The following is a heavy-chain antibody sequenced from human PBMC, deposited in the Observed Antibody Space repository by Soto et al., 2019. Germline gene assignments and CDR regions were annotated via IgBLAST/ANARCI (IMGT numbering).Heavy chain of an antibody. CDR1: GGPISSYY. J-gene: IGHJ4*02. Sequence: SETLSLTCTVSGGPISSYYWSWIRQPPGKGLEWIGYIFYSGSTNYNPSLKSRVTISVDTSKNQFSLRLSSVTAADTAVYYCARDGYYYDSSGYQRVYYFDYWGQGTLVTVSS. D-gene: IGHD3-22*01. CDR2: IFYSGST. CDR3: ARDGYYYDSSGYQRVYYFDY. V-gene: IGHV4-59*01.